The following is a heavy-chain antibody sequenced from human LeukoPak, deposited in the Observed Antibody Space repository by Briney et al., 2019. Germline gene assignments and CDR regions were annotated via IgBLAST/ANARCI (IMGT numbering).Heavy chain of an antibody. CDR2: IRSKANSYAT. V-gene: IGHV3-73*01. Sequence: GGSLRLSCAASGFTFSGSAMHWVRQASGKGLEWVGRIRSKANSYATAYAASVKGRFTIPRDDPKNTAYLQMNSLKTEDTAVYYCTTADVGSGYDHPLDYWGQGTLVTVSS. CDR3: TTADVGSGYDHPLDY. CDR1: GFTFSGSA. D-gene: IGHD5-12*01. J-gene: IGHJ4*02.